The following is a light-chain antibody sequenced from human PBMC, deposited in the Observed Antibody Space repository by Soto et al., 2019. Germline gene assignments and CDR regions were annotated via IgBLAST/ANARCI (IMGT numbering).Light chain of an antibody. J-gene: IGKJ1*01. CDR3: QQYNKCPRT. V-gene: IGKV3-15*01. CDR2: GAS. Sequence: EIVMTQSPATLSVSPGERATLSCGASQSVSSNLVWYQQKPGRAPRLLIYGASTRATGIPARFSGSGSGTEFTLTISSLHSEDFAVYYCQQYNKCPRTFGQGTKVEIK. CDR1: QSVSSN.